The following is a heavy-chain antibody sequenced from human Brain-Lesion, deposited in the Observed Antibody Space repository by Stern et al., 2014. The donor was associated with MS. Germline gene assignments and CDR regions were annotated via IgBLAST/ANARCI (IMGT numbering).Heavy chain of an antibody. CDR1: GDSGSSKRAA. CDR3: AKGYNWFDS. J-gene: IGHJ5*01. Sequence: QLVQSGPGLMKPSQTLALTCAIAGDSGSSKRAAWNWIRQSPSRGLEWLGRTFYRSKLYYQYAESVKSRITINADTSTNQFSLQLNSVTPEDTAVYLCAKGYNWFDSWGQGTVVTVS. V-gene: IGHV6-1*01. CDR2: TFYRSKLYY.